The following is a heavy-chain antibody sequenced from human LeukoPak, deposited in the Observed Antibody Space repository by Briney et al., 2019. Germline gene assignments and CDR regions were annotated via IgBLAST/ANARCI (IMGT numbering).Heavy chain of an antibody. CDR3: ARDGSSPGPPDY. Sequence: GGSLRLSCAASGFTFSSYSMIWVREAPGEGLEWVSSISSSSSYIYYADSVKGRFTIYRDNAKNSLYLQMNSLRAEDTAVSYCARDGSSPGPPDYWGQGTLVAVSS. D-gene: IGHD6-6*01. CDR2: ISSSSSYI. J-gene: IGHJ4*02. V-gene: IGHV3-21*01. CDR1: GFTFSSYS.